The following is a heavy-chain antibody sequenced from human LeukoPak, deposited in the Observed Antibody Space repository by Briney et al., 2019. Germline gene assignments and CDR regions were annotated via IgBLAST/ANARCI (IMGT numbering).Heavy chain of an antibody. CDR3: AKQSYARSLGE. CDR2: TNSGGTTT. J-gene: IGHJ4*02. Sequence: GGSLRLSCATSGFPFSDFSMTWVRQAPGKGLEWISSTNSGGTTTYYAESVKGRFTISRDNFKNALYLQMSSLRVEDTAIYYCAKQSYARSLGEGGPGTLVTVSS. D-gene: IGHD3-10*02. CDR1: GFPFSDFS. V-gene: IGHV3-23*01.